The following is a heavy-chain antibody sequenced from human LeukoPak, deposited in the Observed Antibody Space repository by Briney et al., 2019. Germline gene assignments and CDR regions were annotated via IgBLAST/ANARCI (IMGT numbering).Heavy chain of an antibody. CDR1: GYTFTSYC. D-gene: IGHD1-26*01. J-gene: IGHJ4*02. V-gene: IGHV1-18*01. CDR2: INAYNGNT. CDR3: ARDSPPVRELDY. Sequence: ASVKVSCKASGYTFTSYCISWVRQAPGQGLEWIGWINAYNGNTNYAQKLQGRVTMTTDTSTSTAYMELRSLRSDDAAVYYCARDSPPVRELDYWGQGTLVTVSS.